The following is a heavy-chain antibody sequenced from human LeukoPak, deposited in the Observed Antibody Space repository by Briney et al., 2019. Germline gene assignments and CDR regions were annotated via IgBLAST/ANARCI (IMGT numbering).Heavy chain of an antibody. V-gene: IGHV4-34*01. Sequence: SETLPLTCAVYGGSFSGYYWSWIRQPPGKGLEWIGEINHNGSTNYNPSLKSRVTISVDTSKNQFSLKLSSVTAADTAVYYCARHGVTLPHCFDYWGQGTLVTVSS. D-gene: IGHD5-18*01. CDR2: INHNGST. CDR3: ARHGVTLPHCFDY. J-gene: IGHJ4*02. CDR1: GGSFSGYY.